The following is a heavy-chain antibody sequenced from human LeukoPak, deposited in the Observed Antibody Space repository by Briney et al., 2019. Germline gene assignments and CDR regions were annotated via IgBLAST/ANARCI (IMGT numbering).Heavy chain of an antibody. V-gene: IGHV3-53*04. CDR3: ARDIPVDSRSSVPEPVRDS. Sequence: PGGSLRPSCAASGFTISYNYMNWVRQAPGRGLQWVSVIYSNTSAYYADSVKGRFTISRHNSKNTLYLQMTSLRAEDTAVYYCARDIPVDSRSSVPEPVRDSWGQGTLVTVSS. CDR2: IYSNTSA. J-gene: IGHJ5*02. D-gene: IGHD6-6*01. CDR1: GFTISYNY.